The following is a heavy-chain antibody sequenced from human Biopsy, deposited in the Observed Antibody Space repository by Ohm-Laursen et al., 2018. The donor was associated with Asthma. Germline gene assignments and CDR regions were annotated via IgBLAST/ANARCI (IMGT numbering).Heavy chain of an antibody. V-gene: IGHV3-21*01. J-gene: IGHJ3*01. CDR3: TRREYSDSRISPLDL. CDR1: GFTFRTYS. CDR2: ISSSSSYI. D-gene: IGHD3-22*01. Sequence: GSLRLSCSASGFTFRTYSMSWVRQAPGKGLEWVSSISSSSSYIYYADSVKGRFTISRDNSKNTLYLQMSSLRVEDTAVYYCTRREYSDSRISPLDLWGHGTMVAVSS.